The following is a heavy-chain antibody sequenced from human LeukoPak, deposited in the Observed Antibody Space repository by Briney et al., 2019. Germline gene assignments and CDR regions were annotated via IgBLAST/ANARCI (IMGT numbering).Heavy chain of an antibody. CDR1: GGSVSSRSYY. CDR2: FYYGGST. Sequence: SETLSLTCTVSGGSVSSRSYYWGWIRQPPGKGLEWIGSFYYGGSTYYNPSLKSRVAISVDTSNNQFSLKLTSVIAADTAVYFCTRRTRGTNTPFGPWGQGTLVTISS. J-gene: IGHJ5*02. V-gene: IGHV4-39*01. CDR3: TRRTRGTNTPFGP. D-gene: IGHD5-18*01.